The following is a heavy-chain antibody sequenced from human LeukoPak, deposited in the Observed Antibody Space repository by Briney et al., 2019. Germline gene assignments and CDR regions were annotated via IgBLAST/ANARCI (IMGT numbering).Heavy chain of an antibody. Sequence: GGSLRLSCAASGFTFSNAWMSWVRQAPGKGLEWVAFIRYDGSNQFYADSVKGRFTISRDNSQNTLYLQLNSLRPEDTAVYYCAKGGGSGWLIDYWGQGTLVTVSS. V-gene: IGHV3-30*02. J-gene: IGHJ4*02. CDR2: IRYDGSNQ. CDR3: AKGGGSGWLIDY. D-gene: IGHD6-19*01. CDR1: GFTFSNAW.